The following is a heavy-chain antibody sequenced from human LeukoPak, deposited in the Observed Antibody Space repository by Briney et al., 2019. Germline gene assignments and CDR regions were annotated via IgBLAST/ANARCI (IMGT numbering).Heavy chain of an antibody. V-gene: IGHV4-34*01. CDR3: ARDRRGRDWFDP. CDR1: GGSFSGYY. J-gene: IGHJ5*02. D-gene: IGHD3-10*01. CDR2: INHSGST. Sequence: SETLSLTCAVYGGSFSGYYWSWIRQPPGKGLEWIGEINHSGSTNYNPSLKSRVTISVDTSKNQFSLKLSSVTAADTAVYYCARDRRGRDWFDPWGQGTLVTVSS.